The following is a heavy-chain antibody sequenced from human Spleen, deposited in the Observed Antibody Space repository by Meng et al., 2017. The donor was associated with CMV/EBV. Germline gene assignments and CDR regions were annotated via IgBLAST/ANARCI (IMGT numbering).Heavy chain of an antibody. D-gene: IGHD2-2*01. CDR2: IYTSGGT. V-gene: IGHV4-4*07. CDR1: GGAISSYY. CDR3: AREEGVPAAPFDY. Sequence: QGHLQESGPGLVKPSGTLALTCTVSGGAISSYYWSWIRQPAGKGLEWIGLIYTSGGTNYNPSLKSRVTMSVDTSKNQFSLKLSSVTAANTAVYYCAREEGVPAAPFDYWGQGTLVTVSS. J-gene: IGHJ4*02.